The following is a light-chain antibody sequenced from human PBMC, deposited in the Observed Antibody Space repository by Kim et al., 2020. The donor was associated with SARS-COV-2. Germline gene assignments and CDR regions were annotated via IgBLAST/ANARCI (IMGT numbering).Light chain of an antibody. Sequence: DILMTQSPSSVSASVGDTVTITCRASQGIRSWLVWYQQKPGKAPQVLIYAASNLQSGVPSRFSGSGSGTDFTLTINSLQPEDFATYFCQQANSFPYTFGQGTKVDIK. V-gene: IGKV1-12*01. CDR2: AAS. CDR3: QQANSFPYT. J-gene: IGKJ2*01. CDR1: QGIRSW.